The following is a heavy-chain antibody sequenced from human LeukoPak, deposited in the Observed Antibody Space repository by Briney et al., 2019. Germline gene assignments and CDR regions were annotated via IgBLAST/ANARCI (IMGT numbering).Heavy chain of an antibody. CDR3: ARERPGSSGWYTH. J-gene: IGHJ4*02. CDR1: GYIFTSYW. V-gene: IGHV5-51*01. CDR2: IFPGDSDT. Sequence: GESLKISCKGSGYIFTSYWIGWVRQMPGKGLEWMGIIFPGDSDTRYSPSFLGEVTFSVDMSTATAYLEWSGLKASDSAMYFCARERPGSSGWYTHWGQGTLVTVSS. D-gene: IGHD6-19*01.